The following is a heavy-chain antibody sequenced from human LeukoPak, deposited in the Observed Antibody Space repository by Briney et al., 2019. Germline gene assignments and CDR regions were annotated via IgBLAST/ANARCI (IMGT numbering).Heavy chain of an antibody. CDR1: GYTFTGYY. CDR3: ARGTKLIAALPPYYFDY. V-gene: IGHV1-2*02. Sequence: ASVKVCCKASGYTFTGYYMHWVRQAPGQGLEWMGWINPNSGGTNYAQKFQGRVTMTRDTSISTAYMELSRLRSDDTAVYYCARGTKLIAALPPYYFDYWGQGTLVTVSS. D-gene: IGHD6-13*01. CDR2: INPNSGGT. J-gene: IGHJ4*02.